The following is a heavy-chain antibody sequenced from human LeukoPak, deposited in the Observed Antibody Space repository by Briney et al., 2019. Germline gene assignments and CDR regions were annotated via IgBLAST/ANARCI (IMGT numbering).Heavy chain of an antibody. Sequence: SVKVSCKASGGTFSSYAISWVRQAPGQGLEWMGGIIPIFGTANYAQRFQGRVTITADESTSTAYMELSSLRSEDTAVYYCARSPVTMIVVGYYFDYWGQGTLVTVSS. CDR1: GGTFSSYA. D-gene: IGHD3-22*01. J-gene: IGHJ4*02. V-gene: IGHV1-69*13. CDR2: IIPIFGTA. CDR3: ARSPVTMIVVGYYFDY.